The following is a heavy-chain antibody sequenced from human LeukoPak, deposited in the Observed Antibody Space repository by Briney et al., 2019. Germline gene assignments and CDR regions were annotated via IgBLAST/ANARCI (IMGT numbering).Heavy chain of an antibody. CDR1: GGSISSSSYY. V-gene: IGHV4-39*07. D-gene: IGHD2-21*02. CDR3: AGTNCGGDCFDSPYYFDY. J-gene: IGHJ4*02. CDR2: FYYSGCT. Sequence: SETLSLTCTVSGGSISSSSYYWGWIRQPPGKGLEWIGSFYYSGCTYYNPSLKSRVTISVDTSKNQFSLKLSSVTAADTAVYYCAGTNCGGDCFDSPYYFDYWGQGTLVTVSS.